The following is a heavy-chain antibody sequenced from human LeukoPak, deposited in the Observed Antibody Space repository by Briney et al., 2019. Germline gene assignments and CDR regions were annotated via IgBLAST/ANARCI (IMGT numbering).Heavy chain of an antibody. CDR2: ISSSGSTI. D-gene: IGHD6-13*01. CDR3: ARDLRGSSSWYFYYYYYMDV. Sequence: PGRSLRLSCAASGFTFSSYEMNWVRQAPGKGLEWVSYISSSGSTIYYADSVKGRFTISRDNAKNSLYLQMNSLRAEDTAVYYCARDLRGSSSWYFYYYYYMDVWGKGTTVTISS. J-gene: IGHJ6*03. V-gene: IGHV3-48*03. CDR1: GFTFSSYE.